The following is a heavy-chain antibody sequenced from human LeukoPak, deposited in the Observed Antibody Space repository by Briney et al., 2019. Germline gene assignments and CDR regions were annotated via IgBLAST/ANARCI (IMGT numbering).Heavy chain of an antibody. Sequence: GGSLRLSCAASEFTFDNYAMHWVRQAPGKGLEWVAFISYDGSDKYYADSVKGRFTISRDDSKSTVYLHMNSLRAEDTAVYYCARDNSPMTTVSRTYYFFHLDVWGEGTTVTVSS. CDR1: EFTFDNYA. D-gene: IGHD4-11*01. CDR2: ISYDGSDK. V-gene: IGHV3-30-3*01. J-gene: IGHJ6*03. CDR3: ARDNSPMTTVSRTYYFFHLDV.